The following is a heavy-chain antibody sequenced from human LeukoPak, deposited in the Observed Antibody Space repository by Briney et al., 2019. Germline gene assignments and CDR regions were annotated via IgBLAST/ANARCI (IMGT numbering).Heavy chain of an antibody. D-gene: IGHD4-23*01. V-gene: IGHV3-30-3*01. CDR3: ARDYGGNSGFDP. CDR1: GVTFSIYD. J-gene: IGHJ5*02. CDR2: ISYDGSNK. Sequence: GGSLRLSCAASGVTFSIYDMNWVRQAPGKGLEWVAVISYDGSNKYYADSVKGRFTISRDNSKNTVYLQMNSLRAEDTAVYYCARDYGGNSGFDPWGQGTLVTVSS.